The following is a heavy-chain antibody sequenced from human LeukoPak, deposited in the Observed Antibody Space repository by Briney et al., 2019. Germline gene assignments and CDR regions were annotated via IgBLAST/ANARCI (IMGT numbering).Heavy chain of an antibody. Sequence: SGPTLVNPTQTLTLTCTFSGFSLSTSGMRVSWIRQPPGKALEWLARIDWDDDKFYSTSLKTRLTISKDPSKNQVVLTMTNMDPVDTATYYCARTAYSSGWACFDYWGQGTLVTVSS. D-gene: IGHD6-19*01. CDR2: IDWDDDK. CDR1: GFSLSTSGMR. V-gene: IGHV2-70*04. CDR3: ARTAYSSGWACFDY. J-gene: IGHJ4*02.